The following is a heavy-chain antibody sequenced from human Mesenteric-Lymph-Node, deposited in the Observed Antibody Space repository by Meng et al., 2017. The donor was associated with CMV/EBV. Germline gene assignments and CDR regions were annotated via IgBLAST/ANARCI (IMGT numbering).Heavy chain of an antibody. D-gene: IGHD1-26*01. V-gene: IGHV1-18*01. J-gene: IGHJ4*02. CDR3: ARDAIMWELLEQITFDY. Sequence: ASVKVSCKASGYTFTSYGISWVRQAPGQGLEWMGWISAYNGNTNYAQKLQGRVTMTTDTSTSTAYMELRSLRSDDTAVYYCARDAIMWELLEQITFDYWGQGTLVTVSS. CDR1: GYTFTSYG. CDR2: ISAYNGNT.